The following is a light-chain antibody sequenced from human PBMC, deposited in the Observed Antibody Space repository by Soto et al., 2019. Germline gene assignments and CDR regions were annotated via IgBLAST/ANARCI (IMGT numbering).Light chain of an antibody. Sequence: TGTSNDVGRYNLVSWCQQHPGKAPKLIIYEVTKRPSGFSNRFSASKSGNTASLTISGLQAEDEADYYCCSYAGSGTPYVFGTGTKVTVL. J-gene: IGLJ1*01. CDR1: SNDVGRYNL. CDR3: CSYAGSGTPYV. CDR2: EVT. V-gene: IGLV2-23*02.